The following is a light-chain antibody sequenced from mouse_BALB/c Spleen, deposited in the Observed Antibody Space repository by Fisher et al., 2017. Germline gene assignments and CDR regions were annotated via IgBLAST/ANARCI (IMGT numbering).Light chain of an antibody. Sequence: IVITQSPAIMSASLGEKVTMSCRASSSVSYMYWYQQKPRSSPKPWIYLTSNLASGVPSRFSGSGSETFYSLTISSVEAEDAADYYCHQWSSYPYTFGGGTKLEIK. V-gene: IGKV4-68*01. CDR2: LTS. CDR3: HQWSSYPYT. J-gene: IGKJ2*01. CDR1: SSVSY.